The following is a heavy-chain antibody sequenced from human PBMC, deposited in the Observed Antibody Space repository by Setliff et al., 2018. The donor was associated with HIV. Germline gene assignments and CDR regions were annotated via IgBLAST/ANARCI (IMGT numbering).Heavy chain of an antibody. J-gene: IGHJ4*02. CDR1: AYSISSGYY. Sequence: SETLSLTCAVSAYSISSGYYWGWIRQPPGKGLQYIGSVYLSGGTYYNPSLKSRVTISVDTSKKQISLRLISVTAADTAVYFCARVPFGSGSYYFDFWGQGTLVTVSS. D-gene: IGHD3-10*01. CDR3: ARVPFGSGSYYFDF. V-gene: IGHV4-38-2*01. CDR2: VYLSGGT.